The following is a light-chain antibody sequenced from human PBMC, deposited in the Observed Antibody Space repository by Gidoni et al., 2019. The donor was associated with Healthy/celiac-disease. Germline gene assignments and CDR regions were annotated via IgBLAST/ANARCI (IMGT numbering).Light chain of an antibody. Sequence: QSVLTQPPSASGTPGPRVTISCSGSSSNIGSNPVNWYQPLPGTAPKLLIYSNNQRPSGVPDRFSGSKSGTSASLAISGLQSEDEADYYCAAWDDSLNGWVFGGGTKLTVL. J-gene: IGLJ3*02. CDR1: SSNIGSNP. CDR3: AAWDDSLNGWV. V-gene: IGLV1-44*01. CDR2: SNN.